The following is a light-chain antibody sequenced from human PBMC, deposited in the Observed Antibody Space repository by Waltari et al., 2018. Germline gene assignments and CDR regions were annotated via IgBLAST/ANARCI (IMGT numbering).Light chain of an antibody. V-gene: IGLV3-1*01. CDR1: KLGDKY. CDR3: QAWDSSTVV. Sequence: SYDLTQPPSVSVSPGQTANITCSGGKLGDKYVSWYQLKPGQSPVLVIYQDSQRPSGIPERFSGSNSGNTATLTISGTQAMDEADYYCQAWDSSTVVFGGGTKLTVL. CDR2: QDS. J-gene: IGLJ2*01.